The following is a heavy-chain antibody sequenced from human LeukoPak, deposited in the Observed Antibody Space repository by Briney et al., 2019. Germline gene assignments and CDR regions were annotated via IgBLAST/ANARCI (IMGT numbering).Heavy chain of an antibody. CDR1: GFTFDDYA. D-gene: IGHD3-22*01. CDR3: ARGVLYYDSSGYHDY. V-gene: IGHV3-9*01. CDR2: ISWNSGSI. J-gene: IGHJ4*02. Sequence: GGSLRLSCAASGFTFDDYAMHWVRQAPGKGLEWVSGISWNSGSIGYADSVKGRFTISRDNAKNSLYLQMNSLRAEDTAVYYCARGVLYYDSSGYHDYWGQGTLVTVSS.